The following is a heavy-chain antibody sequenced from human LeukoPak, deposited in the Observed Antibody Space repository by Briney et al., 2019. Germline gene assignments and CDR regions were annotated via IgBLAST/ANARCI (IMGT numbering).Heavy chain of an antibody. J-gene: IGHJ3*02. D-gene: IGHD3-3*01. CDR3: AREGQRSNFWSAQRAFDI. CDR1: GYTFTSYA. CDR2: IIPIFGTA. Sequence: SVKVSCKASGYTFTSYAMNWVRQAPGQGLEWMGGIIPIFGTANYAQKFQGRVTITADESTSTAYMELSSLRSEDTAVYYCAREGQRSNFWSAQRAFDIWGQGTMVTVSS. V-gene: IGHV1-69*13.